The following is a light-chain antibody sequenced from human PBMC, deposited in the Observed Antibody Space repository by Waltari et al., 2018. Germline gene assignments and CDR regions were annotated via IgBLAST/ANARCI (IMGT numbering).Light chain of an antibody. CDR1: QSISSR. CDR2: KAA. V-gene: IGKV1-5*03. Sequence: DIQMTQSPSTLSASVGDRVSITCRSRQSISSRLAGYQQKPGKAPKLLIYKAASLESGVPSRFSGSGSGTEFTLTISSLQPDDFATYYCQQYDSFSVTFGPGTKVDI. J-gene: IGKJ3*01. CDR3: QQYDSFSVT.